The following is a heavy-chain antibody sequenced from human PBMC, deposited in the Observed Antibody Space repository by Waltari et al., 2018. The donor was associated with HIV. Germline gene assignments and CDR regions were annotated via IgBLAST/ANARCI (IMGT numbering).Heavy chain of an antibody. V-gene: IGHV3-48*01. D-gene: IGHD1-26*01. CDR3: ARDYSGTYADFDY. CDR1: GFTFSCYR. CDR2: ISSSGSTI. Sequence: EVQLVESGGGLVQHGGSLSLSCAASGFTFSCYRMNWVRQAPGKGLEWVSYISSSGSTIYYADSVRGRFTISRDNAKNSLYLQLNSLRAEDTAVYYCARDYSGTYADFDYWGQGTLVTVSS. J-gene: IGHJ4*02.